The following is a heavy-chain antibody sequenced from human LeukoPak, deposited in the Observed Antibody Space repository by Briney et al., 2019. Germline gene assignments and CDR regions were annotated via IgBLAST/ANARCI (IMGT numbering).Heavy chain of an antibody. V-gene: IGHV1-69*01. D-gene: IGHD3-10*01. CDR1: GGTFSSYA. CDR3: AREKNRYYYGSGSFLRFDY. Sequence: SVKVSCKASGGTFSSYAISWVRQAPGQGLEWMGGIILIFGTANYAQKFQGRVTITADESTSTAYMELSSLRSEDTAVYYCAREKNRYYYGSGSFLRFDYWGQGTLVTVSS. J-gene: IGHJ4*02. CDR2: IILIFGTA.